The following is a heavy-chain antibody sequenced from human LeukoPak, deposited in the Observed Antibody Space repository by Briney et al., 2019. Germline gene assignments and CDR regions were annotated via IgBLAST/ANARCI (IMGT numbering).Heavy chain of an antibody. CDR3: ARGGGNSGSATDR. CDR2: VYSSGNT. D-gene: IGHD5-12*01. V-gene: IGHV4-39*07. J-gene: IGHJ5*02. CDR1: GGSISSSSYY. Sequence: SETLSLTCTVSGGSISSSSYYWGWIRQPPGKGLEWIGSVYSSGNTYYNASLKSRVTISVDTSKNQFSLKLSSVTAADTAMYYCARGGGNSGSATDRWGQGTLVTVSS.